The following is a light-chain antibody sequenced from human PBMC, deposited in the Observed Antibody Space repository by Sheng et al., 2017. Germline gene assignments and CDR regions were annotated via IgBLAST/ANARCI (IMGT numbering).Light chain of an antibody. CDR3: QQFKSYPLT. J-gene: IGKJ4*01. V-gene: IGKV1-13*02. CDR2: DAS. CDR1: QGIASA. Sequence: IQMTQSPSSLSASVGDTVTMTCRASQGIASALVWYQHNPGKAPKLLIYDASSLESGVSSRFSGSGSGTDFSLTISSLQPDDFATYYCQQFKSYPLTFGGGTKVEIK.